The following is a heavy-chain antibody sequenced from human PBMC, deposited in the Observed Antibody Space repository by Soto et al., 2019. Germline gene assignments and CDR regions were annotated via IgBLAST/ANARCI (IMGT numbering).Heavy chain of an antibody. Sequence: ASVKVSFKASGYTFTNYYVHWLRQAPGQGLEWMGMITPSGGGTSYAQKFQGRVTMTTDTSTSTVYMELRSLRSEDTAVYYCARDSVTLVRGVIRFDSWGQGTLVTVSS. CDR2: ITPSGGGT. CDR3: ARDSVTLVRGVIRFDS. CDR1: GYTFTNYY. D-gene: IGHD3-10*01. J-gene: IGHJ4*02. V-gene: IGHV1-46*01.